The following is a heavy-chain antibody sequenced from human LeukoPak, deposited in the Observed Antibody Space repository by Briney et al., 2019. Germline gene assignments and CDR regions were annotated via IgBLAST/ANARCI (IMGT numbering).Heavy chain of an antibody. V-gene: IGHV3-73*01. CDR1: GFTFSGSD. J-gene: IGHJ4*02. D-gene: IGHD2-15*01. CDR2: IRSKPHSYTT. Sequence: GGSLKLSCAASGFTFSGSDMHWVRQASGKGLEWVGLIRSKPHSYTTVYAASVQGRFTISRDDSKNTAYLQMNSLKAEDTAAYYCTRQDCSGGSCSYVDYWGQGTLVTVSS. CDR3: TRQDCSGGSCSYVDY.